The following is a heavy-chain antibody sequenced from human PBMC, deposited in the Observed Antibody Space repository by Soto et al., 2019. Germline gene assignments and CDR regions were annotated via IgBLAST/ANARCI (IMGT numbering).Heavy chain of an antibody. J-gene: IGHJ6*02. D-gene: IGHD6-19*01. CDR2: IKQDGSEK. V-gene: IGHV3-7*05. CDR1: GFTFSSYW. Sequence: PGGSLRLCCAASGFTFSSYWMSWVRQAPGKGLEWVANIKQDGSEKYYVDSVKGRFTISRDNAKNSLYLQMNSLRAEDTAVYYCARDTGWYGHYYYGMDVWGQGTTVTVSS. CDR3: ARDTGWYGHYYYGMDV.